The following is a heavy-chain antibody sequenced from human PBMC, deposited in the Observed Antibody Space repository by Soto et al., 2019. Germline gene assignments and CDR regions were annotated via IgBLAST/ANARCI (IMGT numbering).Heavy chain of an antibody. CDR3: ARGYGDDNYYSNMDV. D-gene: IGHD4-17*01. CDR1: RFTFSSYA. CDR2: ISKDGSNK. V-gene: IGHV3-30-3*01. Sequence: QVQVVESGGGVVQPGRSLRLSCAASRFTFSSYAMHWVRQAPGKGLEWVAIISKDGSNKYYADSVKGRFTISRDNSKNTLYLQMNNLRAEDTAVYYCARGYGDDNYYSNMDVWGQGTTVTVSS. J-gene: IGHJ6*02.